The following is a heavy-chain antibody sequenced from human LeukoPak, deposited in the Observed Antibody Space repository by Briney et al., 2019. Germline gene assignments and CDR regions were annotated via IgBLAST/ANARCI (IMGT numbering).Heavy chain of an antibody. V-gene: IGHV1-2*06. J-gene: IGHJ5*02. Sequence: ASVKVSCKASGYTFTGYYMHWVRQAPGQGLEWMGRINPNSGGTNYAQKFQGRVTMTRDTSISTAYMELSRLRSDDTAVYYCAREPLFEGANYNWFDPWGQGTLVTVSS. D-gene: IGHD1-26*01. CDR3: AREPLFEGANYNWFDP. CDR1: GYTFTGYY. CDR2: INPNSGGT.